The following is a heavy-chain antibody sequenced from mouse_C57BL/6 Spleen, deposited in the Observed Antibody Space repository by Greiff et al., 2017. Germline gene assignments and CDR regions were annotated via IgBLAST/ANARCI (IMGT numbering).Heavy chain of an antibody. V-gene: IGHV7-3*01. J-gene: IGHJ1*03. Sequence: EVMLVESGGGLVQPGGSLSLSCAASGFTFTDYYMRWVRQPPGKALEWLGFIRNKANGYTTEYSASVKGRFTISRDNSQSILYLQMNALRAEDSATYYCARSPNIYWYVDVWGTVTTVTVSS. CDR2: IRNKANGYTT. CDR3: ARSPNIYWYVDV. CDR1: GFTFTDYY.